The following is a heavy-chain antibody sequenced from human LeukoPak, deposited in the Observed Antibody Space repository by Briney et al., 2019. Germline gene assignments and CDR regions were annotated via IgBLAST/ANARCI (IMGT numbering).Heavy chain of an antibody. CDR3: AKWGDFDVLTGYYVPDF. J-gene: IGHJ4*02. CDR1: GFTFSNYA. Sequence: GAYLRLYCAASGFTFSNYAMSWVRQAPGKGLEWVSAITGSGGNTYYADSVKGRFTISRDNSKNTLYLQMNSLRDEDTAVYYCAKWGDFDVLTGYYVPDFWGQGTLVTVSS. V-gene: IGHV3-23*01. D-gene: IGHD3-9*01. CDR2: ITGSGGNT.